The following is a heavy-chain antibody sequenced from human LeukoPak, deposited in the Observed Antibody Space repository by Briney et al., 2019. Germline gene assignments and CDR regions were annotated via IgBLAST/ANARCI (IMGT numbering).Heavy chain of an antibody. CDR3: AKYYDFWSGYSQHYYYMDV. CDR2: ISSSSSYI. CDR1: GFTFSSYA. Sequence: PGGSLRLSCAASGFTFSSYAMSWVRQAPGKGLEWVSSISSSSSYIYYADSVKGRFTISRDNAKNSLYLQMNSLRAENTAVYYCAKYYDFWSGYSQHYYYMDVWGKGTTVTVSS. V-gene: IGHV3-21*04. J-gene: IGHJ6*03. D-gene: IGHD3-3*01.